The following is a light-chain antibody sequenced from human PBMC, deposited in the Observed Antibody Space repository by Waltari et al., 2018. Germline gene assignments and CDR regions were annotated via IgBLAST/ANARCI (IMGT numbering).Light chain of an antibody. V-gene: IGKV1-5*03. J-gene: IGKJ2*01. CDR2: KAS. Sequence: DIQMHQSPFALCASGGVRVTINCRARQSISNWLAWYQQKPGKAPILLIYKASILKSGVPSRFSGSGSGTQFTLTISSLQPGDFATYYCQQYNTYSSFGQGTKLEIK. CDR3: QQYNTYSS. CDR1: QSISNW.